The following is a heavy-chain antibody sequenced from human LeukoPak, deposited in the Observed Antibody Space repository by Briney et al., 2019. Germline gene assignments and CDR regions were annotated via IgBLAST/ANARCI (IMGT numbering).Heavy chain of an antibody. CDR2: IYSGGST. CDR1: GFTFSSYS. CDR3: ARGDNWFDY. Sequence: GGSLRLSCAASGFTFSSYSMNWVRQAPGKGLEWVSVIYSGGSTYYADSVKGRFTISRDNSKNTLYLQMNSLRAEDTAVYYCARGDNWFDYWGQGTLVTVSS. J-gene: IGHJ4*02. D-gene: IGHD1-1*01. V-gene: IGHV3-66*01.